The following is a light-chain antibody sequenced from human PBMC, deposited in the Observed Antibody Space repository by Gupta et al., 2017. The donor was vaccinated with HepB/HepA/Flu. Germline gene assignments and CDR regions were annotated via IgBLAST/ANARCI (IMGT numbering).Light chain of an antibody. CDR2: GQN. CDR1: SLRSYY. V-gene: IGLV3-19*01. CDR3: NSRASSDHRRVV. J-gene: IGLJ2*01. Sequence: SSELTQDPAVSVALGQTVRITCPGDSLRSYYASWYQQKPGQAPVLVIYGQNKRPSGISDRFSGSSSGNTASLIITGAQADDEAAYYCNSRASSDHRRVVFGGGTSLTVL.